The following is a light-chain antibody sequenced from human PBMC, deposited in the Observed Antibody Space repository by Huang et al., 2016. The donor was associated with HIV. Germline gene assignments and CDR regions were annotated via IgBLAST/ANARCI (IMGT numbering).Light chain of an antibody. CDR1: QGVFSY. CDR3: QQRSNWPLLT. V-gene: IGKV3-11*01. CDR2: DAS. J-gene: IGKJ4*01. Sequence: EIVLTQSPATLSLSPGETAPLSCRASQGVFSYFAWYQHKPGQAPRLLIYDASKRASGSPARLSGSGSATDFTLTISSLQPEDFAVYYCQQRSNWPLLTFGGGTKVEI.